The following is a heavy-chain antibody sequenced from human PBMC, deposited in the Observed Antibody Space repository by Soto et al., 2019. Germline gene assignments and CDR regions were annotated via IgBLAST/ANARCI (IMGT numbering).Heavy chain of an antibody. Sequence: HPGGSLRLSCAASGFTFRSYAMHWVRQAPGKWLEWVAVISYDGTNTHYADSVEGRFTISRDNSKNTLYLQMNSLSADDTAVYYCARDVEGILLMVYSTSRPFDYCVHGXLSTV. CDR2: ISYDGTNT. J-gene: IGHJ4*01. D-gene: IGHD2-8*01. V-gene: IGHV3-30*04. CDR3: ARDVEGILLMVYSTSRPFDY. CDR1: GFTFRSYA.